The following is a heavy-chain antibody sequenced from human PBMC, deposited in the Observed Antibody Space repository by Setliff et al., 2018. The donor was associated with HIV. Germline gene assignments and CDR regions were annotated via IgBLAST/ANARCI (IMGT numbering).Heavy chain of an antibody. V-gene: IGHV4-4*07. J-gene: IGHJ4*02. CDR1: GGSISGDF. CDR2: THASGTT. Sequence: PSETLSLTCTVSGGSISGDFWTWIRQPAGEGLEWIGRTHASGTTQCEPSLKNRCSMSIDTSKNQFSLKLSSVTAADTDVYYCARQTATGTSATFDSWGQGSLVTVSS. D-gene: IGHD2-21*02. CDR3: ARQTATGTSATFDS.